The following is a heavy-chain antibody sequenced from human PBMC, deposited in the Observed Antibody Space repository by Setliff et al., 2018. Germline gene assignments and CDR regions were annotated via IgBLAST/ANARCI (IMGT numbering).Heavy chain of an antibody. D-gene: IGHD6-13*01. V-gene: IGHV3-15*01. Sequence: GGSLRLSCAASGFTFSNAWMSWVRQAPGKGLEWVGRIKSKTDGGTTDYAAPVKGRFTISRDDSKNTLYLQMNSLKTEDTAVYYCTTDPTDSSSWYSEVDYYYYGMDVWGQGTTVTVSS. CDR3: TTDPTDSSSWYSEVDYYYYGMDV. J-gene: IGHJ6*02. CDR1: GFTFSNAW. CDR2: IKSKTDGGTT.